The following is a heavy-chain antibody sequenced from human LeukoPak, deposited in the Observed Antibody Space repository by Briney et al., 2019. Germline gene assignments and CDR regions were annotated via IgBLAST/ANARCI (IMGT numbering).Heavy chain of an antibody. CDR1: GGSFSGYY. CDR3: ARPHNYYGSGSYPSHAFDI. CDR2: INHSGST. Sequence: PSETLSLTCAVYGGSFSGYYWSWIRQPPGKGLEWIGEINHSGSTNYNPSLKSRVTTSVDTSKNQFSLKLSSVTAADTAVYYCARPHNYYGSGSYPSHAFDIWGQGTMVTVSS. J-gene: IGHJ3*02. V-gene: IGHV4-34*01. D-gene: IGHD3-10*01.